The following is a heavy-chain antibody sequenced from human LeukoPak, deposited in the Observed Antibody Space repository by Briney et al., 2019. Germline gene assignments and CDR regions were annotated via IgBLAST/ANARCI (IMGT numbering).Heavy chain of an antibody. CDR3: ARLIDY. CDR1: GFTFSNYW. D-gene: IGHD2-21*01. CDR2: IRQDGSET. V-gene: IGHV3-7*01. J-gene: IGHJ4*02. Sequence: GGSLRLSCAASGFTFSNYWMNWVRQAPGKGLEWVANIRQDGSETYYADSVKGRFTISRDNAKNSLYLQMNYLRAEGTAVYYCARLIDYWGQGTLVTVS.